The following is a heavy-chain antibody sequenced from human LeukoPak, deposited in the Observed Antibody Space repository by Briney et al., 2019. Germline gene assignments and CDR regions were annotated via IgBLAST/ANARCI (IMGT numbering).Heavy chain of an antibody. J-gene: IGHJ4*02. D-gene: IGHD6-6*01. CDR2: IYYSGST. CDR3: AREYSSSSSYFDY. V-gene: IGHV4-31*02. Sequence: SWVRQAPGKGLEWIGYIYYSGSTYYNPSLKSRVTISVDTSKNQFSLKLSSVTAADTAVYYCAREYSSSSSYFDYWGQGTLVTVSS.